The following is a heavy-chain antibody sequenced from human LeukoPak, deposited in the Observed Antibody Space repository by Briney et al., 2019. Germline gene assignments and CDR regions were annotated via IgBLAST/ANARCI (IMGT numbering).Heavy chain of an antibody. CDR1: GFTFSSYS. J-gene: IGHJ4*02. CDR2: IYSGGKT. CDR3: ARSWSYFGDF. Sequence: GGSLRLSCAASGFTFSSYSMNWVRQAPGKGLEWVSFIYSGGKTHSSDSVKGRFTISRDNSKNTLYLQMSSLRADDTAVYYCARSWSYFGDFWGQGTLVTVSS. D-gene: IGHD1-26*01. V-gene: IGHV3-66*01.